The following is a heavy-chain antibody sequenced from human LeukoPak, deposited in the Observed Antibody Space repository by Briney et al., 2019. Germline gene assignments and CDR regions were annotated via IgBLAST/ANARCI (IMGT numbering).Heavy chain of an antibody. CDR2: IYYSGST. J-gene: IGHJ5*02. V-gene: IGHV4-59*01. D-gene: IGHD4-17*01. Sequence: SETLSLTCNVSGGSISNKYWSWIRQPPGKGLEWIGYIYYSGSTNYNPSLKSRVTILVDTSKNQFSLKLSSVTAADTAVYYCARAGDYGDYVGWFDPWGQGTLVTVSS. CDR1: GGSISNKY. CDR3: ARAGDYGDYVGWFDP.